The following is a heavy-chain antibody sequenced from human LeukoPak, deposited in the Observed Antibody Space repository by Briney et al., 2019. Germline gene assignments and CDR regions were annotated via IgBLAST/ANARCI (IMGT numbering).Heavy chain of an antibody. CDR3: ARGGIASAGIPLRI. Sequence: PSETLSLTCTVSGGSISSYYWSWIRRPPGKGLEWIGYIYYSGSTNYNPSLKSRVTISVDTSKNQFSLKVNSVTAADTAVYYCARGGIASAGIPLRIWGQGTMVTVSS. V-gene: IGHV4-59*01. CDR2: IYYSGST. J-gene: IGHJ3*02. D-gene: IGHD6-13*01. CDR1: GGSISSYY.